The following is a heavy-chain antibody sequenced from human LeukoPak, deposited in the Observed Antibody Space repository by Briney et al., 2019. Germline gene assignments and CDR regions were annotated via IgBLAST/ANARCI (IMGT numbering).Heavy chain of an antibody. D-gene: IGHD6-13*01. CDR2: IYPGDSDS. J-gene: IGHJ4*02. Sequence: GESLKISCKGSGYNFTNYWIGWVRQMPGKGLGWMGIIYPGDSDSRNSPSFQAQVSISADKSINTAYLQWSSLKASDTAMYYRARLSVIAADGTHYFDYWGQGTLVTVSS. V-gene: IGHV5-51*01. CDR3: ARLSVIAADGTHYFDY. CDR1: GYNFTNYW.